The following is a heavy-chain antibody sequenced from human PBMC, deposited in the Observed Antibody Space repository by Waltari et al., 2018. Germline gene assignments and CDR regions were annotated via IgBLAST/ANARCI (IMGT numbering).Heavy chain of an antibody. Sequence: QVQLVQSGAEVKKPGSSVKVSCKASGGTFGRFAISWVRQAAGEGLEWMGGISPKIGASNYAQKFQGSVTITADDSTRIAYMEVSSLSFEDTAVYFCATDTSPPYWGQGTLVIVSS. CDR2: ISPKIGAS. V-gene: IGHV1-69*01. J-gene: IGHJ4*02. CDR1: GGTFGRFA. D-gene: IGHD2-2*01. CDR3: ATDTSPPY.